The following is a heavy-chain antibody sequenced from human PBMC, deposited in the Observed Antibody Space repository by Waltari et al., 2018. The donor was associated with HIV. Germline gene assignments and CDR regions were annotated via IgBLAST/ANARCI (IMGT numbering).Heavy chain of an antibody. CDR3: ARMASVVRGVIIIRHFDY. Sequence: QLQLQESRPGLVKPSETLSLTCTVSGGYISSSSYYWGWIRQPPGTGLDWIGSIYYSGSTYYNPSLKSRVTISVDTSKNQFSLKLSSVTAADTAVYYCARMASVVRGVIIIRHFDYWGQGTLVTVSS. V-gene: IGHV4-39*07. CDR2: IYYSGST. D-gene: IGHD3-10*01. J-gene: IGHJ4*02. CDR1: GGYISSSSYY.